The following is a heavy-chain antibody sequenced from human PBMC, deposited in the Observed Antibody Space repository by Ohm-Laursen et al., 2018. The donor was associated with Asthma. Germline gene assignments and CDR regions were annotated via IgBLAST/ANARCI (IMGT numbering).Heavy chain of an antibody. D-gene: IGHD1-7*01. CDR3: AKASTGITGTGVDY. Sequence: SLRLSCAASGFIFSDYYMSWIRQAPGKGLEWVSYISGSGDYTNYADSVKGRFTVSRDNAKNSLYLQMNSLRAEDTAVYYCAKASTGITGTGVDYWGQGTLVTVSS. CDR2: ISGSGDYT. J-gene: IGHJ4*02. CDR1: GFIFSDYY. V-gene: IGHV3-11*06.